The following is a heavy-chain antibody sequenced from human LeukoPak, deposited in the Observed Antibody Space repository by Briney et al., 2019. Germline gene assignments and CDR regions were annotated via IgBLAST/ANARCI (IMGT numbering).Heavy chain of an antibody. Sequence: GGSLRLSCAASGVTFSRYAMSWGREAPGEGGGRGSDISGSCGTTYYAASVKGRFTISRDNSKNTLYLQMNSLRAENTAVYYCAKYSVPPPSDWFYPWGQGTLVTVSS. CDR1: GVTFSRYA. D-gene: IGHD2-15*01. CDR3: AKYSVPPPSDWFYP. CDR2: ISGSCGTT. J-gene: IGHJ5*02. V-gene: IGHV3-23*01.